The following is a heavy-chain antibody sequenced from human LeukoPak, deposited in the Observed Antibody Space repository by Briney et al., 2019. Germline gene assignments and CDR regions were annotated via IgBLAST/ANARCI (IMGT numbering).Heavy chain of an antibody. J-gene: IGHJ2*01. V-gene: IGHV3-7*01. CDR1: GFTFTTYW. CDR2: ISPDGSGK. CDR3: ARDSHPGGFDL. D-gene: IGHD1-14*01. Sequence: GGSLRLSCAASGFTFTTYWMSWVRQAPGKGLEWVAKISPDGSGKYYVDSVKGRFTISRENAKNSLYLQMNSLRAGDTAVYYCARDSHPGGFDLWGRGTLVTVSS.